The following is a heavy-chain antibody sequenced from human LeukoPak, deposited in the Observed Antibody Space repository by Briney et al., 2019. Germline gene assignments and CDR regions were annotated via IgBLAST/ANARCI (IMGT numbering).Heavy chain of an antibody. D-gene: IGHD1-14*01. CDR2: IYPGDSDT. V-gene: IGHV5-51*01. CDR1: RYSFSSYW. CDR3: ARRTGPLYFDY. Sequence: GESLKISCKGSRYSFSSYWIGWVRQMPGKGLEWMGIIYPGDSDTTYSPSFQGQVTISADTSISSPYLQWSSLKASDTAMYYCARRTGPLYFDYWGQGTLVTVSS. J-gene: IGHJ4*02.